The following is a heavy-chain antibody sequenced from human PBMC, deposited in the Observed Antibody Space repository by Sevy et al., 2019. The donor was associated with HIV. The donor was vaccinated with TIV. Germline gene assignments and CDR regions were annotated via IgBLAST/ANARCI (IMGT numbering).Heavy chain of an antibody. CDR3: ASDRGVGTSSYGMDV. J-gene: IGHJ6*02. Sequence: GGSLRLSCAASGFTFSSYSMNWVRQAPGKGLEWVSSISSGSTYIYYVDSVKGRFTISRENAKNSLYLQMNSLRAEDTAVYYCASDRGVGTSSYGMDVWGQGTTVTVSS. V-gene: IGHV3-21*01. CDR1: GFTFSSYS. CDR2: ISSGSTYI. D-gene: IGHD1-26*01.